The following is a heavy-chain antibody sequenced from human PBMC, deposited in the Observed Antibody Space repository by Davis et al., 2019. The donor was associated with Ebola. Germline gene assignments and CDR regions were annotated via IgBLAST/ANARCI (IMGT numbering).Heavy chain of an antibody. CDR1: GGTFSSYA. CDR3: ARDSGGQSRWFNP. V-gene: IGHV1-69*13. Sequence: SVKVSCKASGGTFSSYANSWVRQAPGQGLEWMGGIIPIFGTANYAQKFQGRVTITADESTSTAYMELSSLRSEDTAVYYCARDSGGQSRWFNPWGQGTLVTVSS. J-gene: IGHJ5*02. D-gene: IGHD4-23*01. CDR2: IIPIFGTA.